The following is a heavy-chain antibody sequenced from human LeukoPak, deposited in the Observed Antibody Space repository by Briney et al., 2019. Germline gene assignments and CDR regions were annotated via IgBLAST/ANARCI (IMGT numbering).Heavy chain of an antibody. CDR2: IIPIFGTA. D-gene: IGHD6-13*01. J-gene: IGHJ4*02. Sequence: SVKVSCKASGGTFSSYAISWVRQAPGQGLEWMGGIIPIFGTANYAQRFQGRVTITADESTSTAYMELSSLRSEDTAVYYCARDRLDSSSWSYFDYWGQGTLVTVSS. V-gene: IGHV1-69*01. CDR3: ARDRLDSSSWSYFDY. CDR1: GGTFSSYA.